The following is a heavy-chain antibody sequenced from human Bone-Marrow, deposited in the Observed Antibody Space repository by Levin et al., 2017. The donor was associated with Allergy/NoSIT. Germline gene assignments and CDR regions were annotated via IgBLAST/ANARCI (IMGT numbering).Heavy chain of an antibody. CDR3: AKEYGGHFFDP. D-gene: IGHD3-10*01. CDR1: GGTFRTFT. Sequence: GGSLRLSCKASGGTFRTFTINWVRQAPGQGLEWMGMIIPMFGTVNHAQKFQGRVTITADESTSTAYMELSSLRSDDSAVYYCAKEYGGHFFDPWGQGTLVTVSS. J-gene: IGHJ5*02. V-gene: IGHV1-69*15. CDR2: IIPMFGTV.